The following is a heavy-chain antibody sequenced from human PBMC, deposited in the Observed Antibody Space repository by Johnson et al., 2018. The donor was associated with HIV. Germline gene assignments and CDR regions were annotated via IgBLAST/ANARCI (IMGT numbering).Heavy chain of an antibody. CDR2: ISYDGSNK. CDR3: ARESASSGRYSGAFDF. J-gene: IGHJ3*01. CDR1: GFTFSSYA. D-gene: IGHD1-26*01. V-gene: IGHV3-30*14. Sequence: QVQLVESGGGVVQPGRSLRLSCAASGFTFSSYAMHWVRQAPGKGLEWVAVISYDGSNKYYADSVKGRFTISRDNSKNTLYLQMSSLRAEDTAVYYCARESASSGRYSGAFDFWGQGTIVTVSS.